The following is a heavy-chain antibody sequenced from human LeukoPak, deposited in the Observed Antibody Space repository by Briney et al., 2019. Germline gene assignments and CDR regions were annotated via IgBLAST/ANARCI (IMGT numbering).Heavy chain of an antibody. J-gene: IGHJ6*03. Sequence: ASVKVSCKASGYTFTNYGITWVRQAPGQGLEWMGWISAYNGNTNYPQKLQGRVTMTTDTSTSTAYMELRSLRSDDTAVYYCARDSEAEWLGLYYYYYMDVWGKGTTVTVSS. CDR2: ISAYNGNT. V-gene: IGHV1-18*01. CDR3: ARDSEAEWLGLYYYYYMDV. CDR1: GYTFTNYG. D-gene: IGHD6-19*01.